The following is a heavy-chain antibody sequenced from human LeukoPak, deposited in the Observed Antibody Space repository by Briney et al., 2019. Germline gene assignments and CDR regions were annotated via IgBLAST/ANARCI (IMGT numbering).Heavy chain of an antibody. D-gene: IGHD4-23*01. CDR1: GFTFSSYG. CDR3: AKDATTVVTWVDDY. CDR2: ISYDGSNK. V-gene: IGHV3-30*18. Sequence: GGSLRLSCAASGFTFSSYGMHWVRQAPGKGLEWVAVISYDGSNKYYADSVKGRFTISRDNSKNTLYLQMNSLRAEDTAVYYCAKDATTVVTWVDDYWGQGTLVTVSS. J-gene: IGHJ4*02.